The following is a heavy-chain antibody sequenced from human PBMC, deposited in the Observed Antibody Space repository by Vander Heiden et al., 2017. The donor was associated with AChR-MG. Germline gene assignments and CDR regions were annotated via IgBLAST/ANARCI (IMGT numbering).Heavy chain of an antibody. J-gene: IGHJ3*02. Sequence: EVQLVQSGAEVKKPGESLKISRKGSGYSFTSYWIGWVRPVPRKGWGRQMPGKGLELMEIIYPGDSDTRYSPSFQGQVTISADKSISTAYLQWSSLKASDTAMYYCARQLVTFGGVIVPRGAFDIWGQGTMVTVSS. CDR1: GYSFTSYW. V-gene: IGHV5-51*01. CDR3: ARQLVTFGGVIVPRGAFDI. CDR2: IYPGDSDT. D-gene: IGHD3-16*02.